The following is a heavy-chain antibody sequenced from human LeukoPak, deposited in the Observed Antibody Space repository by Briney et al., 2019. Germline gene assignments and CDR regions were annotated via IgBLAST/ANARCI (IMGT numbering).Heavy chain of an antibody. V-gene: IGHV4-59*01. J-gene: IGHJ3*02. D-gene: IGHD3-22*01. Sequence: SETLSLTCTVSGGSIRSYYWSWIRQPPGKGLEWIGYIYYSGSTNYNPSLKSRVTISVDTSKNQFSLKLSSVTAADMAVYYCARDKKDYYDSSGYYYFAFDIWGQGTMVNVSS. CDR2: IYYSGST. CDR1: GGSIRSYY. CDR3: ARDKKDYYDSSGYYYFAFDI.